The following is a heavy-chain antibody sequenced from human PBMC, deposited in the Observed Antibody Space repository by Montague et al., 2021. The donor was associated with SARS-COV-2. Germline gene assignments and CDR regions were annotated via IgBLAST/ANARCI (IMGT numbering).Heavy chain of an antibody. J-gene: IGHJ4*02. Sequence: SLRLSCAASGFSFSSSAMNWVRQALGKGLEWLSYIGSSGENIDYADSVKGRFTISRDNAKNSLYLQMKSLRVEDTALYYCAKGPDGVDYWGQETLVTVSS. D-gene: IGHD1-14*01. V-gene: IGHV3-48*03. CDR2: IGSSGENI. CDR1: GFSFSSSA. CDR3: AKGPDGVDY.